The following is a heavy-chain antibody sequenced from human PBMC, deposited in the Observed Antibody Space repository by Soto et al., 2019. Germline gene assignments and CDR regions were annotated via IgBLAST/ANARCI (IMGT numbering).Heavy chain of an antibody. V-gene: IGHV1-58*01. CDR1: GFNFATSA. J-gene: IGHJ4*02. Sequence: QKPLVQSGPEVKKPGTSVKVSCKASGFNFATSAVQWVRQARGQGLEWIGWIIVGTGNTNQAQKFRERFTVTRDVSTRTAYLEVRRLISDDTAVYYCASVGSGLWGQGTLVTVSS. D-gene: IGHD5-12*01. CDR2: IIVGTGNT. CDR3: ASVGSGL.